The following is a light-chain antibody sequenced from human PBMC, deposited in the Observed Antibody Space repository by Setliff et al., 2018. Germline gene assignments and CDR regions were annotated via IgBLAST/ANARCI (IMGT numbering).Light chain of an antibody. Sequence: QSVLAQPASVSGSPGQSITIPCSGTSSDVGSYDLVSWYQQHPGKAPKLIIYGVSDRPSGVPSRFSGSKSGNTAYLTISGLQTEDEAEYYCNAYASDTTYVFGSGTKVTVL. J-gene: IGLJ1*01. CDR1: SSDVGSYDL. V-gene: IGLV2-14*03. CDR3: NAYASDTTYV. CDR2: GVS.